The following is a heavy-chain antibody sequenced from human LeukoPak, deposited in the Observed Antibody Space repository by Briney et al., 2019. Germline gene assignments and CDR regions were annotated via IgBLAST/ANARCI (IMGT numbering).Heavy chain of an antibody. D-gene: IGHD3-22*01. CDR1: GYIFTNYG. CDR3: ARLSYYYESGGFYYPRYYYYGMDV. Sequence: ASVRVSCKASGYIFTNYGISWVRQAPGQGLEWRGWISADNGKTNYVQKFQGRVTMTTDTSTSTADMELRSLRSDDTAVYYCARLSYYYESGGFYYPRYYYYGMDVWGQGTTVTVSS. V-gene: IGHV1-18*01. J-gene: IGHJ6*02. CDR2: ISADNGKT.